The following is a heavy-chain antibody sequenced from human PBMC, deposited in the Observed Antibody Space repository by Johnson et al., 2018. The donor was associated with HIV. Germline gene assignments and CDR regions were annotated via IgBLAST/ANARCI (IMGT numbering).Heavy chain of an antibody. V-gene: IGHV3-13*01. CDR3: ARRMFSSGWYNDGLGAFDI. D-gene: IGHD6-19*01. Sequence: VQLVESGGGLVQPGGSLRLSCAASGFTFSSYDMHWVRQATGKGLEWVSAIGTAGDTDYPGSVKGRFTISRENAKNSLYLQMNSLRAGDTAVYYCARRMFSSGWYNDGLGAFDIWGQGTMVTVSS. CDR1: GFTFSSYD. CDR2: IGTAGDT. J-gene: IGHJ3*02.